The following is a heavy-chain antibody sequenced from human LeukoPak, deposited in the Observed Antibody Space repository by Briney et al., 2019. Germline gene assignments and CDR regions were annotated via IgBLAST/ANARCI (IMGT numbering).Heavy chain of an antibody. CDR3: ARDYYDSSGSKEG. V-gene: IGHV1-2*02. CDR1: GYTFTGYY. Sequence: ASVKVSCKASGYTFTGYYMHWVRQAPGQGLEWMGWINPNSGGTNYAQKFQGRVTMTRDTSISTAYMELSRLRSDDTAVYYCARDYYDSSGSKEGWGQGTLVTVSS. CDR2: INPNSGGT. D-gene: IGHD3-22*01. J-gene: IGHJ4*02.